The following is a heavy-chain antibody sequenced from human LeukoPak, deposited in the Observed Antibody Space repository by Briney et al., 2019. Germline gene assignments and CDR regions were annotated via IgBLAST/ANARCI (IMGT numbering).Heavy chain of an antibody. D-gene: IGHD3-16*01. CDR2: INHSGST. CDR1: GGSFSGYY. J-gene: IGHJ4*02. V-gene: IGHV4-34*01. Sequence: SETLSLTCAVYGGSFSGYYWSWIRQPPGKGLEWIGEINHSGSTNYNPSLKSRVTISVDTSKNQFSLKLSSVTAADTAVYYCARQGGFDYWGQGTLVTVSS. CDR3: ARQGGFDY.